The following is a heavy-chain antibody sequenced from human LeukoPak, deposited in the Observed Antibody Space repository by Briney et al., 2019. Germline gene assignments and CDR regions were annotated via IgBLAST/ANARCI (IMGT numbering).Heavy chain of an antibody. CDR3: ARAERAVAGTEH. J-gene: IGHJ1*01. V-gene: IGHV1-2*02. CDR2: INPNSGGT. D-gene: IGHD6-19*01. Sequence: GASVRVSCKASGYTFTGYYMHWVRQAPGQGLEWMGWINPNSGGTNYAQEFQGRVTMTRDTSISTAYMELSRLRSDDTAVYYCARAERAVAGTEHWGQGTLVTVSS. CDR1: GYTFTGYY.